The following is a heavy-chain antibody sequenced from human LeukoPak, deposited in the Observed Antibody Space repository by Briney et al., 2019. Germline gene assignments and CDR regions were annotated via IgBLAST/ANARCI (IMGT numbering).Heavy chain of an antibody. J-gene: IGHJ6*03. CDR2: IYYSGST. Sequence: SETLSLTCSVSGGSINSYYWSWIRQAPGKGLEWIGYIYYSGSTNYNPSLKSRVTISVDTSKTQFSLKLSSVTAADTAVYYCARDTPLEGHYYMDVWGKGTTVTVSS. CDR3: ARDTPLEGHYYMDV. V-gene: IGHV4-59*01. CDR1: GGSINSYY.